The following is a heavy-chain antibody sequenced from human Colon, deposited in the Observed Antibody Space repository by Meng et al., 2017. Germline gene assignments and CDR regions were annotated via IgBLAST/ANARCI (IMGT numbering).Heavy chain of an antibody. D-gene: IGHD2-2*01. CDR2: ITGDSTYI. Sequence: GQLVGAGGGLVKAGESLRLSCAASGFTFSGFSLSWVRQAPGKGLEWVSSITGDSTYIYYADSVKGRFTVSRDNAKNSLYLQMNSLRADDTAVYYCTRGWMPEWGQGTLVTVSS. J-gene: IGHJ4*01. V-gene: IGHV3-21*01. CDR1: GFTFSGFS. CDR3: TRGWMPE.